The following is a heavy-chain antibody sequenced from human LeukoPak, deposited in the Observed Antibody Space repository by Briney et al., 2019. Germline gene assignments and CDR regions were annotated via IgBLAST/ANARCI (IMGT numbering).Heavy chain of an antibody. J-gene: IGHJ4*02. CDR1: GFTFSSYE. Sequence: SGGSLRLSCAASGFTFSSYEMNWVRQAPGKGLEWVSYISSSGSTIYYADSVKGRFTISRDNAKNSLYLQMNSLRAEDTAVYYCARKGLGPRSGYGDHFDYWGQGTLVTVSS. CDR3: ARKGLGPRSGYGDHFDY. CDR2: ISSSGSTI. D-gene: IGHD4-17*01. V-gene: IGHV3-48*03.